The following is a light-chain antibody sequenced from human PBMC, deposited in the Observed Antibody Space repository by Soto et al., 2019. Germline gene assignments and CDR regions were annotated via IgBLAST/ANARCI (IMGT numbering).Light chain of an antibody. CDR1: SSDVGGYNY. Sequence: ALTQPASVSGSPGQSITISCTGTSSDVGGYNYVCWYKQHPGKAPQLMIYEVTNRPSGVSDRFSGSKSGNTASLTISGLQAEDEADYYCSSYTSGSTLYVFGTGTKV. CDR2: EVT. CDR3: SSYTSGSTLYV. J-gene: IGLJ1*01. V-gene: IGLV2-14*01.